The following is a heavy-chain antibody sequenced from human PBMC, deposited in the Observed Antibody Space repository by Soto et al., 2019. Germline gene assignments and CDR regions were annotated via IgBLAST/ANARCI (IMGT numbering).Heavy chain of an antibody. J-gene: IGHJ4*02. CDR2: IKEDGSGQ. V-gene: IGHV3-7*01. CDR1: GFSFHTYW. D-gene: IGHD2-15*01. Sequence: EVQLVESGGGLVQPGGSLRLSCAASGFSFHTYWMAWVRQAPGKGLEWVANIKEDGSGQFYVDSVKGRLSISRDNANYSLFLQMNSPRAEDKAVYYCSRSAGWRDRFDYWGQGPLVTVSS. CDR3: SRSAGWRDRFDY.